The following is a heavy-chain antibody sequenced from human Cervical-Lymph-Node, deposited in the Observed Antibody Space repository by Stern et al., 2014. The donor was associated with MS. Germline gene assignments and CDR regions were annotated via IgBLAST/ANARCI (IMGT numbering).Heavy chain of an antibody. CDR2: TYPGDSDP. CDR3: ARQTTGCYSDY. CDR1: GYNFNIYW. V-gene: IGHV5-51*01. Sequence: EVQLVESGTEVRKPGESLQISCKGSGYNFNIYWIALVRQTPGKGLEWMGSTYPGDSDPRSSPSFQCHVTSSDDKSNSTAYLHLGGLNASDTAMYYCARQTTGCYSDYWGQGTLVAVSS. D-gene: IGHD1-14*01. J-gene: IGHJ4*02.